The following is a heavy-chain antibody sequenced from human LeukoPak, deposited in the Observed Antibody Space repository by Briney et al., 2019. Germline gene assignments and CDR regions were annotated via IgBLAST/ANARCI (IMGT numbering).Heavy chain of an antibody. D-gene: IGHD2-15*01. J-gene: IGHJ4*02. CDR3: TSLPRYCSGGSCNSGSDS. CDR2: IKSKTDGGTT. CDR1: GFTFSNAW. V-gene: IGHV3-15*01. Sequence: PGGSLRLSCAASGFTFSNAWMSWVRQAPGKGLEWVGRIKSKTDGGTTEYAAPVEGRFTISRDDSENTLYLQMNSLKTEDTAVYYCTSLPRYCSGGSCNSGSDSWGQGTLVTVSS.